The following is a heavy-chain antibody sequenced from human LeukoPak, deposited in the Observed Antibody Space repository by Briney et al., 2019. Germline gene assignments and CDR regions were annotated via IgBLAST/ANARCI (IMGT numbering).Heavy chain of an antibody. V-gene: IGHV4-34*01. D-gene: IGHD3-16*02. J-gene: IGHJ4*02. Sequence: SETLSLTCALYNGSFSDYYWTWIRQPPGKGLEWIGEINHSGGTDYNPSLRSRVTISVDTSKKQFSLQLSSVTAADTGVYYCARVSDIMISFGGGISYFDYWGQGSLVTVFS. CDR1: NGSFSDYY. CDR3: ARVSDIMISFGGGISYFDY. CDR2: INHSGGT.